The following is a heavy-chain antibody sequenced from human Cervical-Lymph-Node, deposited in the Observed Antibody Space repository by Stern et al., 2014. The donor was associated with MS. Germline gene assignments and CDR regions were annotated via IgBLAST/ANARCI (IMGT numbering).Heavy chain of an antibody. D-gene: IGHD2-2*01. CDR1: GGTFSSYG. CDR3: ARTDKYCSSASCSGNWFDP. CDR2: IIHIFGTA. V-gene: IGHV1-69*01. J-gene: IGHJ5*02. Sequence: VQLVESGAEVKKPGSSGKVSCKASGGTFSSYGISWGRQAPGQGLEWMGGIIHIFGTANYAQKFQSRVTITADESTSTAYMELSSLRSEDTAVYYCARTDKYCSSASCSGNWFDPWGQGTLVTVSS.